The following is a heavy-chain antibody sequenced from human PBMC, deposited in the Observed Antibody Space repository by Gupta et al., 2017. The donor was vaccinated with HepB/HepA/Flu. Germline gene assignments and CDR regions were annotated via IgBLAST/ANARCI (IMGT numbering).Heavy chain of an antibody. J-gene: IGHJ5*02. D-gene: IGHD5-12*01. CDR3: ARGGFHFTS. CDR2: ISTSGSWT. Sequence: EVQLVESGGGLVKPGGSLRLPCAASGGLSLSAYSINWVRQAPGKGLEWVSSISTSGSWTYYADSVKGRFTISRDNAKDSVSLQLNSLRAEDTAVYYCARGGFHFTSWGQGTLVTVSS. V-gene: IGHV3-21*01. CDR1: GGLSLSAYS.